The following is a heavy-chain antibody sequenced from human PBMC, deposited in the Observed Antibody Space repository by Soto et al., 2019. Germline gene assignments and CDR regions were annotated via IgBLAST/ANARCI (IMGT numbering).Heavy chain of an antibody. CDR2: ISSSSSTI. CDR1: GFTFSSYS. Sequence: GWSLRLSCAASGFTFSSYSMNWVRRAPGKGLEWVSYISSSSSTIYYADSVKGRFTISRDNAKNSLYLQMNSLRAEDTAVYYCARSHCTSCYPGSYYYYYMDVWGKGSSVTVSS. CDR3: ARSHCTSCYPGSYYYYYMDV. J-gene: IGHJ6*03. D-gene: IGHD2-2*01. V-gene: IGHV3-48*01.